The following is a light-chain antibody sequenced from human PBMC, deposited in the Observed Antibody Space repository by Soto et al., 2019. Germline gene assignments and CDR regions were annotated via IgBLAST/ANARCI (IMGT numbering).Light chain of an antibody. CDR1: QSVSSY. V-gene: IGKV3-11*01. CDR2: DAS. CDR3: RHYGGSPIT. Sequence: PRERATLSCRASQSVSSYFAWYQQKPGQAPRLLIYDASNRATGIPARFSGSGSGPDFTLTISSLEPEDFAVYYRRHYGGSPITFGQGTRLE. J-gene: IGKJ5*01.